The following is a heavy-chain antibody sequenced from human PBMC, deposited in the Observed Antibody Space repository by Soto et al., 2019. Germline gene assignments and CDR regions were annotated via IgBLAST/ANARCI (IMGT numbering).Heavy chain of an antibody. J-gene: IGHJ3*02. CDR2: IYYSGST. D-gene: IGHD3-10*01. CDR3: ARAAPQHYYGSGSYNNDAFDI. Sequence: SETLSLTCTVSGGSISSYYWSWIRQPPGKGLEWIGYIYYSGSTNYNPSLKSRVTISVDTSKNQCSLKLSSVTAADTAVYYCARAAPQHYYGSGSYNNDAFDIWGQGTMVTVSS. CDR1: GGSISSYY. V-gene: IGHV4-59*12.